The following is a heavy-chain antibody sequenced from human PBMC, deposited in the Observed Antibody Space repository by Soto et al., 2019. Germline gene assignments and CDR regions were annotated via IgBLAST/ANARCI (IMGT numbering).Heavy chain of an antibody. V-gene: IGHV4-34*11. CDR3: ASSVAVPGAHIDD. D-gene: IGHD6-19*01. J-gene: IGHJ4*02. CDR1: TWSRSGYY. Sequence: SVTLCLTWSIDTWSRSGYYVILIRPHPGKGLEWIGYIYYSGSTNYNPSLKSRVSISVDTSKNEFSLRLSSVTAADTAVYFCASSVAVPGAHIDDWGQRTQVTFSS. CDR2: IYYSGST.